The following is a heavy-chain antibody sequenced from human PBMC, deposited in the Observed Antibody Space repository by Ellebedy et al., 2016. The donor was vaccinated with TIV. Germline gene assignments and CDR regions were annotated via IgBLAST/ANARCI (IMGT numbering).Heavy chain of an antibody. CDR2: ISDSGSTT. V-gene: IGHV3-11*01. D-gene: IGHD1-14*01. Sequence: GESLKISCAASGFTFSDYYMNWIRQAPGKGLEWVSYISDSGSTTYYADSVKGRFTISRDNAKNSLYLQMNSLRAEDTAIYYCARDTRFIDHQHNWFDPWGQGTLVTVSS. CDR1: GFTFSDYY. J-gene: IGHJ5*02. CDR3: ARDTRFIDHQHNWFDP.